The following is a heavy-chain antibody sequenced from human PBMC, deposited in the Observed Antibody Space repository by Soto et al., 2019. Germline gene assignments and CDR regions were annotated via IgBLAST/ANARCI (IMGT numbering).Heavy chain of an antibody. CDR3: ARERTVAGNDY. CDR1: GYTFTSYD. J-gene: IGHJ4*02. CDR2: MKPNRGNT. D-gene: IGHD6-19*01. Sequence: QVQLVQSGAEVKKPGASVKISCKASGYTFTSYDINWVRQATGQGLEWMGWMKPNRGNTGYAQKCEGRVTMTRNTSIGTAYMELGSLRSEDTAVYYCARERTVAGNDYWGQGTLVTVSS. V-gene: IGHV1-8*01.